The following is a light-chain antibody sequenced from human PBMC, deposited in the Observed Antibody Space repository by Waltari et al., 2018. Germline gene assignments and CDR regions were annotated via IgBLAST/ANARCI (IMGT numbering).Light chain of an antibody. CDR3: QHYVRLPVT. CDR1: QSVGRT. Sequence: EIVLTQSPGTLSLSPGERATLSCRTSQSVGRTLAWYQQKPGQAPSLLIYGASIRATGIPDRFSGSGSGTDFSLTIRRLEPEDFAVYYCQHYVRLPVTFGQGTKVEIK. CDR2: GAS. V-gene: IGKV3-20*01. J-gene: IGKJ1*01.